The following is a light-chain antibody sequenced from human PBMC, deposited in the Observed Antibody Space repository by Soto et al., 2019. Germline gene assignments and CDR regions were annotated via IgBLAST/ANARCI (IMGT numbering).Light chain of an antibody. V-gene: IGKV3-20*01. Sequence: EIVLTQSPGTLSLSPGERVTLPCRASQSVSSSYLAWYQQKPGQAPRLLIYGASSRATGIPDRFSGSGSGTDFTLTISRLEPEDFAVYYCQQYGSSPYSFGQGTKVEIK. CDR3: QQYGSSPYS. CDR1: QSVSSSY. CDR2: GAS. J-gene: IGKJ2*01.